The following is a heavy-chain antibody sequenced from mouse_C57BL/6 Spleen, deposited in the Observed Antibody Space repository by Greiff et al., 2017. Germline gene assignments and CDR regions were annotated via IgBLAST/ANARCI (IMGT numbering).Heavy chain of an antibody. CDR2: IYPGSGST. V-gene: IGHV1-55*01. D-gene: IGHD2-2*01. J-gene: IGHJ2*01. Sequence: QVQLQQSGAELVKPGASVKMSCKASGYTFTSYWITWVKQRPGQGLEWIGDIYPGSGSTNYNEKFKSKATLTVDTSSSTAYMQLSSLTSEDSAVYYCARGSGYDGYYFDYWGQGTTLTVAS. CDR3: ARGSGYDGYYFDY. CDR1: GYTFTSYW.